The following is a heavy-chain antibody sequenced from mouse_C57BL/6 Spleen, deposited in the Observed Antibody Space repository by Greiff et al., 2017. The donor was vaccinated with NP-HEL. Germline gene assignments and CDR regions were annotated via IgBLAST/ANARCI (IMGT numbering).Heavy chain of an antibody. CDR2: INPSSGYT. CDR1: GYTFTSYT. J-gene: IGHJ2*01. CDR3: ARDTTVVARGENYFDY. Sequence: QVQLQQSGAELARPGASVKMSCKASGYTFTSYTMHWVKQRPGQGLEWIGYINPSSGYTKYNQKFKDKATLTADKSSSTAYMQLSSLTSEDSAVYYCARDTTVVARGENYFDYWGQGTTLTVSS. D-gene: IGHD1-1*01. V-gene: IGHV1-4*01.